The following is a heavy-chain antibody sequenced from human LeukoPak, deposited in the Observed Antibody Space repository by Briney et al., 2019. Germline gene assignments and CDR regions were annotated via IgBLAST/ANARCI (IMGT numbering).Heavy chain of an antibody. Sequence: GGSLRLSCPAPGFTFSSYWMHLVRQAPGKGRVWVSRINSVGSSTSYAYSVNDRYTTSRNNAKNALYMQMNSLRAEDTAVYYCAREEGAYAGSNWFDPWGKGTPVTVSS. CDR2: INSVGSST. D-gene: IGHD4-23*01. J-gene: IGHJ5*02. CDR3: AREEGAYAGSNWFDP. V-gene: IGHV3-74*01. CDR1: GFTFSSYW.